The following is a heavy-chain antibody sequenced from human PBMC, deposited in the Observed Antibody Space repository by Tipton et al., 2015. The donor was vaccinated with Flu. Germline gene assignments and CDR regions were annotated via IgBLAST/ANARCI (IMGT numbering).Heavy chain of an antibody. D-gene: IGHD2-15*01. V-gene: IGHV4-4*07. CDR3: AREYCSGDRCFQAFDI. Sequence: TLSLTCSVSGVSITDYYWTWIRQPAGKGLEWIGRIYGSGSANYNPSLTSRVTMSVDTSKNQFSLKLSSVTAADTAVYSCAREYCSGDRCFQAFDIWGQGTMVTVYS. CDR1: GVSITDYY. CDR2: IYGSGSA. J-gene: IGHJ3*02.